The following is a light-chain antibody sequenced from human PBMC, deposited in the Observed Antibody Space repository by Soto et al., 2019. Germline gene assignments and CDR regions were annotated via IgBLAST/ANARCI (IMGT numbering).Light chain of an antibody. J-gene: IGLJ3*02. Sequence: QSVLTQPPSASGSPGQSVTISCTGTSSDVGAYKYVYWYQQYPGKAPKLMIYEVSKRPSGVPARFSGSKSGNTASLTVSGLQSEDEADYYCTSYVGSDTWVFGGGTKVTVL. CDR1: SSDVGAYKY. CDR3: TSYVGSDTWV. V-gene: IGLV2-8*01. CDR2: EVS.